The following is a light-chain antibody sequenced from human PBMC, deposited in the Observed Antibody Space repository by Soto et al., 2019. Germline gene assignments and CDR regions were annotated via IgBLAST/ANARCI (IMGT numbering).Light chain of an antibody. CDR3: CSYAGSSTFVV. CDR1: SSDVGSYNL. V-gene: IGLV2-23*03. CDR2: EGS. Sequence: QSALTQPASVSGSPGQSITISCTGTSSDVGSYNLVSWYQQHPGKAPKLMIYEGSKRSSGVSNRFSGSKSGNTASLTISGLQAEDEADYDCCSYAGSSTFVVFGGGTKLTVL. J-gene: IGLJ2*01.